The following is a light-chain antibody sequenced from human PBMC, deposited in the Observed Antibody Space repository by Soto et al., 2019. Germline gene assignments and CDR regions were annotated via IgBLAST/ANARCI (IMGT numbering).Light chain of an antibody. V-gene: IGKV3-20*01. CDR1: QSVSNTY. CDR2: GAS. Sequence: IVLTQSPGTLSLSPWDTATLSCRASQSVSNTYLAWYQQKPGQAPRLLIYGASRRATGIPDRFSGSASGTDFTLTISRLEPEDFAVYFCQQYSDLPMTFGQGTRLEIK. CDR3: QQYSDLPMT. J-gene: IGKJ5*01.